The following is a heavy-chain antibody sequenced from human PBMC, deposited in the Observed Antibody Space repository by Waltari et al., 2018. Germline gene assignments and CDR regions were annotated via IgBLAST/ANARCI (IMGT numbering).Heavy chain of an antibody. CDR2: ISSSSSYI. J-gene: IGHJ4*02. CDR1: GFTFSSYS. Sequence: EVQLVESGGGLVKPGGSLRLSCAASGFTFSSYSMNWVRPAPGKGLEWVSSISSSSSYIYYADSVKGRFTISRDNAKNSLYLQMNSLRAEDTAVYYCARSCRQAAAGPLGYWGQGTLVTVSS. D-gene: IGHD6-13*01. CDR3: ARSCRQAAAGPLGY. V-gene: IGHV3-21*03.